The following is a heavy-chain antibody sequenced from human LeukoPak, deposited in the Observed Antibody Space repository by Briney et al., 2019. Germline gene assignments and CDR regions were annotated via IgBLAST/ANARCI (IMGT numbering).Heavy chain of an antibody. CDR2: FDPNSGGA. V-gene: IGHV1-2*06. CDR3: AGGGGSVGDS. CDR1: GYTFSGYY. D-gene: IGHD1-26*01. Sequence: PEASVKVSCKASGYTFSGYYMHWVRQAPGQGLEWVGRFDPNSGGASYAKKFQGRVSMTRNTSSSTDYMELNRLRSDDTAVYYCAGGGGSVGDSWGPGTLVTVSS. J-gene: IGHJ3*02.